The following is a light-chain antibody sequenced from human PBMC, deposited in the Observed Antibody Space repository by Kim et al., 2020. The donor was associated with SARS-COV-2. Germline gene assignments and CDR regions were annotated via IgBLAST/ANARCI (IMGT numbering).Light chain of an antibody. CDR1: SLRRYY. J-gene: IGLJ3*02. Sequence: SSELTQDPAVSVALGQTVRITCQGDSLRRYYASWYQQKPGQAPVLVIYGKNNRPSGIPDRFSGSSSGNTASLTITGAQAEDEADYYCKSRDSSGNYLMFGGGTKVTVL. CDR3: KSRDSSGNYLM. V-gene: IGLV3-19*01. CDR2: GKN.